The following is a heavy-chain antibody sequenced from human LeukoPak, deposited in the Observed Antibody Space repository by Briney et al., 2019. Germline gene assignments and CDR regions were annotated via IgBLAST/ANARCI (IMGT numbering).Heavy chain of an antibody. CDR2: IYTSGTT. V-gene: IGHV4-4*07. Sequence: SETLSLTCSVSGGSLSNYYWSWIRQPAGKGLEWIGRIYTSGTTNYNPSLKSRVSMSLDTSKKQFSLNLRFVIAADTAVYYCARDGGHGPFDYWGQGTLVTVSS. J-gene: IGHJ4*02. CDR3: ARDGGHGPFDY. D-gene: IGHD3-16*01. CDR1: GGSLSNYY.